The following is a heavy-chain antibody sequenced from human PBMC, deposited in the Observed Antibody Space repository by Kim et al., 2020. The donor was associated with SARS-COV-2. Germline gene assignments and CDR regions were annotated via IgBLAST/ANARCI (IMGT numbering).Heavy chain of an antibody. CDR3: ANDDRGGNRHGWYYYYGMDV. V-gene: IGHV3-30*18. Sequence: GGSLRLSCAASGFTFSSYGMHWVRQAPGKGLEWVAVITYDGSNNYYADSVKGQFTISRDNSKNTLYLQMNSLRAEDTAVYYCANDDRGGNRHGWYYYYGMDVWGEGAPVSVSS. CDR1: GFTFSSYG. D-gene: IGHD2-15*01. J-gene: IGHJ6*04. CDR2: ITYDGSNN.